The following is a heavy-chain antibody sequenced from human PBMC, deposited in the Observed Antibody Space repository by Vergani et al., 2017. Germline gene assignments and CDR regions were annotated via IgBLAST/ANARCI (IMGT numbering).Heavy chain of an antibody. Sequence: LVESGGGLVQPGGSLRLSCAASSFSVSSHYMTWVRQAPGKGLEWVSTINIGGRTSYADSVKGRLTLTRDDSKNTLHLQMNSLRPEDTAVYYCARGMKTETTDLGGFNISRQGTMVSVCS. J-gene: IGHJ3*02. CDR1: SFSVSSHY. CDR2: INIGGRT. V-gene: IGHV3-66*02. D-gene: IGHD1-14*01. CDR3: ARGMKTETTDLGGFNI.